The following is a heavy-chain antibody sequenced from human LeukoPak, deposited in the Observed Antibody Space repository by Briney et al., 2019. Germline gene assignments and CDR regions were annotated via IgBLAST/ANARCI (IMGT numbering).Heavy chain of an antibody. Sequence: GGSLRLSCAASGFTFNSYTMTWVRQAPGKGLKWVSSISTGSTYIYYADSVKGRFTISRDNAKNSLYLQMNSLRAEDAAVYYCARDGASLGAQFDYWGQGTLVTVSS. CDR3: ARDGASLGAQFDY. D-gene: IGHD1-26*01. J-gene: IGHJ4*02. CDR2: ISTGSTYI. V-gene: IGHV3-21*01. CDR1: GFTFNSYT.